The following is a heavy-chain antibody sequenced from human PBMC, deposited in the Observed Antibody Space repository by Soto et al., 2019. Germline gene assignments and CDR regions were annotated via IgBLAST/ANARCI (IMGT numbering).Heavy chain of an antibody. CDR1: GFTFSSYA. J-gene: IGHJ4*02. CDR2: ISGSGGST. Sequence: GESLKISCAASGFTFSSYAMSWVRQAPGKGLEWVSAISGSGGSTYYADSVKGRFTISRDNSKNTLYLQMNSLRAEDTAVYYCAKDMGLWFGEFSGRGFDYWGQGTLVTVSS. CDR3: AKDMGLWFGEFSGRGFDY. D-gene: IGHD3-10*01. V-gene: IGHV3-23*01.